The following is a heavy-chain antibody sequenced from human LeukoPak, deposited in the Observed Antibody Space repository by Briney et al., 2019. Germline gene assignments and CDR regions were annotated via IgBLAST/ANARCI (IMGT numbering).Heavy chain of an antibody. V-gene: IGHV4-39*01. CDR1: GGSISSSSYY. CDR3: ARPKQQLVLSGWFDP. Sequence: SETLSLTCTVSGGSISSSSYYWGWIRQPPGKGLEWIGSIYYSGSTYYNPSLKSRVTISVDTSKNQFSLKLSSVTAADTAVYYCARPKQQLVLSGWFDPWGQGTLVTVSS. D-gene: IGHD6-13*01. J-gene: IGHJ5*02. CDR2: IYYSGST.